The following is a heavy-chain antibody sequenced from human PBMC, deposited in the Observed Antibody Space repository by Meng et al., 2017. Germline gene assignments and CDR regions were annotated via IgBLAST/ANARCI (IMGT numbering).Heavy chain of an antibody. J-gene: IGHJ4*02. Sequence: QVQLVQSGAEVKQPGASVTVSCKASGGTFSSYAISWVRQAPGQGLEWMGGIIPIFGTANYAQKFQGRVTITADESTSTAYMELSSLRSEDTAVYYCARQMVRGVILFDYWGQGTLVTVSS. V-gene: IGHV1-69*13. D-gene: IGHD3-10*01. CDR1: GGTFSSYA. CDR2: IIPIFGTA. CDR3: ARQMVRGVILFDY.